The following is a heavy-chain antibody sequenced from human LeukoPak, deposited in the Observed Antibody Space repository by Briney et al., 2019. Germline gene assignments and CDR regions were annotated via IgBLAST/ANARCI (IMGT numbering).Heavy chain of an antibody. D-gene: IGHD2-15*01. Sequence: SETLSLTCAVYGGSFSGYYWSWLRQPPGKGLEWIGEINHSGSTNYNPSLRSRVTISVDTSKNQFSLKLSSVTAADTAVYYCARALSGWYGLGYWGQGTLVTVSS. CDR2: INHSGST. CDR1: GGSFSGYY. CDR3: ARALSGWYGLGY. V-gene: IGHV4-34*01. J-gene: IGHJ4*02.